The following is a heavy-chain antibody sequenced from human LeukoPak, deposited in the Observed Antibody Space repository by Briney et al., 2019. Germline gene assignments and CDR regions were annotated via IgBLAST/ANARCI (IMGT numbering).Heavy chain of an antibody. Sequence: GGSLRLSCAASGFIVSSKYMSWIRQAPGKGLEWVSGISASGGTTYYADSVKGRFTISRDNSRNTLYLQMNSLRAEDTAVYYCAKGAYTLGTFDIWGQGTMVTVSS. J-gene: IGHJ3*02. CDR1: GFIVSSKY. CDR3: AKGAYTLGTFDI. CDR2: ISASGGTT. D-gene: IGHD2-2*02. V-gene: IGHV3-23*01.